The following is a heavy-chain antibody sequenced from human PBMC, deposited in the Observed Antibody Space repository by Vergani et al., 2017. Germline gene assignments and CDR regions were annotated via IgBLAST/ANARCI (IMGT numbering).Heavy chain of an antibody. V-gene: IGHV5-51*01. D-gene: IGHD3-10*01. CDR3: ARLRITMVRGVTYYYYGMDV. Sequence: EVQLVQSGAEVKKPGESLKISCEGSGYTFTDYWVGWVRQKPGKGLEWMGVVYARDSITRYSLSFEGQVTISADKSINTAYLEWDSLRASDSAMYYCARLRITMVRGVTYYYYGMDVWGQGTTVTVSS. CDR1: GYTFTDYW. CDR2: VYARDSIT. J-gene: IGHJ6*02.